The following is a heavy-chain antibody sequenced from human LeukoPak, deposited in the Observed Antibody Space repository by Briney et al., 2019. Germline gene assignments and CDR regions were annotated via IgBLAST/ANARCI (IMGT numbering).Heavy chain of an antibody. Sequence: GASVKVSCKASGYTFTSYAMNWVRQATGQGLEWMGWMNPNSGNTGYAQKFQGRVTMTRNTSISTAYMELSSLRSEDTAVYYCARSHYYGSGSYYNFDPWGQGTLVTVSS. J-gene: IGHJ5*02. CDR1: GYTFTSYA. D-gene: IGHD3-10*01. CDR3: ARSHYYGSGSYYNFDP. V-gene: IGHV1-8*02. CDR2: MNPNSGNT.